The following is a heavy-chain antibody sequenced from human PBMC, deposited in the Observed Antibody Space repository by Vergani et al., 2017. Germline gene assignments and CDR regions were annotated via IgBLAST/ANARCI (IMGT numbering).Heavy chain of an antibody. J-gene: IGHJ4*02. CDR1: GYSFTNYW. D-gene: IGHD3-22*01. CDR2: IHPGDSDT. CDR3: ARLYGRDSSGSKYFDY. V-gene: IGHV5-51*01. Sequence: EVQLVQSGAEVKKPGESLKISCQLSGYSFTNYWIGWVRQLPGKGLEWMGIIHPGDSDTSYSPSFQGQVTISVDKSISTAYLQRSSLRASDSAMYYCARLYGRDSSGSKYFDYWVQGTLVTVSS.